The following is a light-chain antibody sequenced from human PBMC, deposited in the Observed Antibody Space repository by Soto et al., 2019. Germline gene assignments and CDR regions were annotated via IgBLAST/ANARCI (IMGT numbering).Light chain of an antibody. J-gene: IGKJ1*01. V-gene: IGKV1-5*03. CDR2: KAS. CDR3: QQYNSFPT. CDR1: QSISSW. Sequence: DIQITQSASTLSASVGDRVTITCRASQSISSWLAWYQQKPGKAPKLLIYKASSLKSGVPPRFSGSGSGTEFTLTISSLQPDDLATYSCQQYNSFPTFRQGTKVELK.